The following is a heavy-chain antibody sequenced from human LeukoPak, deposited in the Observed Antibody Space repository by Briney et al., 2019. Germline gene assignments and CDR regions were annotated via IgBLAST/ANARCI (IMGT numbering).Heavy chain of an antibody. Sequence: PGGSLRLSCAISGFIFSSYDMHWVRQAPGKGLEWVSSISSGSSYIYYADSLKGRFTISRDNSKNTLYLQMNRLRAEDTAVYYCARAGPSSSWHQFDYWGQGTLVTVSS. J-gene: IGHJ4*02. CDR1: GFIFSSYD. CDR2: ISSGSSYI. V-gene: IGHV3-21*01. CDR3: ARAGPSSSWHQFDY. D-gene: IGHD6-13*01.